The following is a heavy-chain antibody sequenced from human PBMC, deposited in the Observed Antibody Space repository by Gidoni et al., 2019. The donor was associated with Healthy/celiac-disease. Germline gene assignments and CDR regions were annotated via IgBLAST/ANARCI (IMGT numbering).Heavy chain of an antibody. CDR3: ARRAVVTRLWYFDL. D-gene: IGHD2-21*02. V-gene: IGHV4-39*01. Sequence: QLQLQESGPGLVKPSETLSLTCTVSGGSISSSSYYWGWIRQPPGKGLEWIGSIYYSGSTYYNPSLKSRVTISVDTSKNQFSLKLSSVTAADTAVYYCARRAVVTRLWYFDLWGRGTLVTVSS. CDR2: IYYSGST. CDR1: GGSISSSSYY. J-gene: IGHJ2*01.